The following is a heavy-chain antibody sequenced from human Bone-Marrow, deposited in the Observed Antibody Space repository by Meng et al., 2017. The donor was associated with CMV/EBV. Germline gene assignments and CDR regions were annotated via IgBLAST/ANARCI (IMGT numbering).Heavy chain of an antibody. D-gene: IGHD1-7*01. CDR3: ADGNYGY. V-gene: IGHV1-69*05. CDR1: GYTFTSYD. CDR2: IIPIFGTA. Sequence: SVKVSCKASGYTFTSYDINWVRQAPGRGLEWMGGIIPIFGTANYAQKFQGRVTITTDESTSTAYTELSSLRSEDTAGDYCADGNYGYWGQGTLVTVSS. J-gene: IGHJ4*02.